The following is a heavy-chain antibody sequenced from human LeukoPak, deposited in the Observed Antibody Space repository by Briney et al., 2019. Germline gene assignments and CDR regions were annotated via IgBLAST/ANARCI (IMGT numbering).Heavy chain of an antibody. D-gene: IGHD3-10*01. Sequence: SETLSLTCTVPGGSISSYYWSWIRQAAGKGLEWIGRIYVDGSTNYNPSLKSRVTMSVDTSENQFSLKLSFVTAADTAMYYCARDIGVSQFDYWGQGTRVTVSS. V-gene: IGHV4-4*07. J-gene: IGHJ4*02. CDR1: GGSISSYY. CDR3: ARDIGVSQFDY. CDR2: IYVDGST.